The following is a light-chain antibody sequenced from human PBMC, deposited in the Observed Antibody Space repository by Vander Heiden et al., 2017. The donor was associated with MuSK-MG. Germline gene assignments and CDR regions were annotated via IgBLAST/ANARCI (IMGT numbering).Light chain of an antibody. V-gene: IGLV3-1*01. Sequence: SYELTQPPSVSVSSGPTASTTCHGDKLGAKCACCYQQKPGPSPVLVIYQDSQRPAGIPERFSGSNSGNIATLTSSGTQAMEEADYYCQAWDSSTAVFGGGTKLTVL. CDR2: QDS. CDR3: QAWDSSTAV. CDR1: KLGAKC. J-gene: IGLJ2*01.